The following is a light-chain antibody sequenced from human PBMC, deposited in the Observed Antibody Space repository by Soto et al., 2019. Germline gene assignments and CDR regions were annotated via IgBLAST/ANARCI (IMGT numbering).Light chain of an antibody. J-gene: IGKJ2*01. CDR2: WAS. CDR1: QTIFYSSNNKNC. V-gene: IGKV4-1*01. Sequence: DIVMTQSPDSLAVSLGERATINCKSSQTIFYSSNNKNCVAWYQQKPGQPPKLLIYWASTRESGVPDRFSGSGSGTDFTLTISGLQAEDVAVYYCQQYYSAPPHTFGQGTKLDIK. CDR3: QQYYSAPPHT.